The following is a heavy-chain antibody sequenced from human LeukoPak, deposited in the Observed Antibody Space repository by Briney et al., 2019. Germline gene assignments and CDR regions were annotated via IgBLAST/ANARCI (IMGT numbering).Heavy chain of an antibody. Sequence: SETLSLTCSVSGGSMSPYYWNWIRQPAGKGLEWIGRIYTSGSTNYNPSLKSRVTMSVDTSKNQFSLKLSSVTAADTAVYYCATDAAGDWYLDLWGRGTLVTVSS. V-gene: IGHV4-4*07. CDR2: IYTSGST. CDR3: ATDAAGDWYLDL. J-gene: IGHJ2*01. CDR1: GGSMSPYY. D-gene: IGHD2-15*01.